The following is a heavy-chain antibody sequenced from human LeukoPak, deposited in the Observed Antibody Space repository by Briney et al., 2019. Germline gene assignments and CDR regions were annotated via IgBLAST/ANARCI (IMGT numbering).Heavy chain of an antibody. CDR3: ARNLWGSSWPYYYYGMDV. CDR1: GYTFTGYY. Sequence: ASVKVSCKASGYTFTGYYMHWVRQAPGQGLEWMGWINPNSGGTNSAPKFQGRVTMTRDTSIGTAYMELRSLRSDDTAVYYCARNLWGSSWPYYYYGMDVWGQGTTVTVSS. V-gene: IGHV1-2*02. D-gene: IGHD6-13*01. J-gene: IGHJ6*02. CDR2: INPNSGGT.